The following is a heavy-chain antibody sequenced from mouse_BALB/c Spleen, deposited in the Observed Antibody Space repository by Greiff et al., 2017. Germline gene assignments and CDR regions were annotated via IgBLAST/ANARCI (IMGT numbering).Heavy chain of an antibody. CDR2: IAPANVNT. CDR1: GFNIKDTY. Sequence: EVQRVESGAELVKPGASVKLSCTASGFNIKDTYIHWVKQRPEQGLEWIGRIAPANVNTKYDPKFQGKATITTDTSSNTAYLQLSSLTSEDTAVYYCARYYYDGSFPFDYWGQGTTLTVSS. CDR3: ARYYYDGSFPFDY. D-gene: IGHD1-1*01. V-gene: IGHV14-3*02. J-gene: IGHJ2*01.